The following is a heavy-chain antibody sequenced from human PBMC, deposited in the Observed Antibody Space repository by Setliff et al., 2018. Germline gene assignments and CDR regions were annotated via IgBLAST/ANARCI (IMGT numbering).Heavy chain of an antibody. Sequence: PGGFLRLSCAASGFAFASHNMLWVRQAPGKGLEWVAAISSANNYLVYADSVKGRFTISRDNAKNSVYLQMNSLRAEDTAIYYCATTRVWIPVLDSCGQGTLVTVSS. CDR2: ISSANNYL. CDR3: ATTRVWIPVLDS. J-gene: IGHJ4*02. CDR1: GFAFASHN. V-gene: IGHV3-21*04. D-gene: IGHD5-18*01.